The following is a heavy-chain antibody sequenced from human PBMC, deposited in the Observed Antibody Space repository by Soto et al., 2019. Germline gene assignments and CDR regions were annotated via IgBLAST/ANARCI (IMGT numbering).Heavy chain of an antibody. J-gene: IGHJ4*02. CDR2: ISGSGGDT. CDR1: GFRFSSFA. CDR3: AKDQDDSSGTLPPPDY. Sequence: GGSLRLSCAASGFRFSSFAMSWVRQAPGKGLEWVSAISGSGGDTYYADSVKGRFTISRDNSKNTLYLQMNSLRAEDMAVYYCAKDQDDSSGTLPPPDYWGQGSLVTVSS. V-gene: IGHV3-23*01. D-gene: IGHD3-22*01.